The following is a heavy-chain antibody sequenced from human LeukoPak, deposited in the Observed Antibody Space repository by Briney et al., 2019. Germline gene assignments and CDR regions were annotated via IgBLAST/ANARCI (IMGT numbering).Heavy chain of an antibody. V-gene: IGHV3-30*18. CDR3: AKVEASTVSLSYGVDV. D-gene: IGHD3-3*02. J-gene: IGHJ6*02. Sequence: GGSLRLSCAASGFTFNSFGMHWVRQAPGKGLEWVAVISYDGTNKYYADSVKGRFTISRDNAKNTLYLQMNSLRVEDTAVYYCAKVEASTVSLSYGVDVWGQGTTVTVSS. CDR1: GFTFNSFG. CDR2: ISYDGTNK.